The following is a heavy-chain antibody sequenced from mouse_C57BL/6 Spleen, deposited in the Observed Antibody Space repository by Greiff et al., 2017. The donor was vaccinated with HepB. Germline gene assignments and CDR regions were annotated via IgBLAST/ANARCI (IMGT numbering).Heavy chain of an antibody. J-gene: IGHJ1*03. CDR2: IYPGSGNT. D-gene: IGHD1-1*01. CDR1: GYTFTDYY. CDR3: ARRPYGSSYWYFDV. V-gene: IGHV1-76*01. Sequence: VQLQQSGAELVRPGASVKLSCKASGYTFTDYYINWVKQRPGQGLEWIARIYPGSGNTYYNEKFKGKATLTAEKSSSTAYMQLSSLTSEDSAVYFCARRPYGSSYWYFDVWGTGTTVTVSS.